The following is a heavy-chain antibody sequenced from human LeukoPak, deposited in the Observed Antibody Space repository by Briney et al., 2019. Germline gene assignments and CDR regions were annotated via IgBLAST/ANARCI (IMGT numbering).Heavy chain of an antibody. D-gene: IGHD1-26*01. Sequence: ASVKVSCKASGYTFTGYYMYWVRQAPGQGLEWMGWINPNSGGTNFAQKFQGRVTMTRDTSISTAYMELSRLRSDDTAMYYCASYSGSYSSDFDYWGQGTLVTVSS. J-gene: IGHJ4*02. CDR2: INPNSGGT. CDR1: GYTFTGYY. CDR3: ASYSGSYSSDFDY. V-gene: IGHV1-2*02.